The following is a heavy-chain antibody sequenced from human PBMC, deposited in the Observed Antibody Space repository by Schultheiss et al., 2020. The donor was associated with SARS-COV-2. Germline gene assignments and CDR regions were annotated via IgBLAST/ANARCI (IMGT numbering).Heavy chain of an antibody. J-gene: IGHJ6*02. Sequence: SETLSLTCTVSGGSISSGDYYWSWIRQPPGKGLEWIGEINHSGSTNYNPSLKSRVTISVDTSKNQFSLKLSSVTAADTAVYYCARASGVGTILAPYYYYGMDVWGQGTTVTVS. CDR2: INHSGST. CDR1: GGSISSGDYY. V-gene: IGHV4-30-4*01. CDR3: ARASGVGTILAPYYYYGMDV. D-gene: IGHD1-7*01.